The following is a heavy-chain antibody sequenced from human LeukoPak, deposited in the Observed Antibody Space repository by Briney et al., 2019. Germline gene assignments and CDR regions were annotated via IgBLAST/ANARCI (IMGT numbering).Heavy chain of an antibody. Sequence: GGSLRLSCTASGFTFCDYAMSWFRQAPGKGLEWVGFIRSKAYGGTTEYAASVKGRFTISRDDSKSIAYLQMNSLKTEDTAVYYCTREGSGSPYFDYWGQGTLVTVSS. CDR2: IRSKAYGGTT. CDR1: GFTFCDYA. CDR3: TREGSGSPYFDY. J-gene: IGHJ4*02. D-gene: IGHD1-26*01. V-gene: IGHV3-49*03.